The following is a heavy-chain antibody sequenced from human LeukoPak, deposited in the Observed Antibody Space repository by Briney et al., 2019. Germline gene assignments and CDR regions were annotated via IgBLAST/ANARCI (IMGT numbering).Heavy chain of an antibody. CDR2: ISSSSSYI. CDR3: ARFGDYGVDY. V-gene: IGHV3-21*01. Sequence: KPGGSLRLSCAASGFTFSSYSMSWVRQAPGKGLEWVSFISSSSSYIYYADSVKGRFTISRDNAKNSLYLQMNSLRAEDTAVYYCARFGDYGVDYWGQGTLVTVSS. J-gene: IGHJ4*02. CDR1: GFTFSSYS. D-gene: IGHD4-17*01.